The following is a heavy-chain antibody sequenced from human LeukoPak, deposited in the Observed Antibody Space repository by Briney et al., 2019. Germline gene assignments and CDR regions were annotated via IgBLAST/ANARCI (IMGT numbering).Heavy chain of an antibody. CDR1: GVSISSSNSY. CDR3: ARTETGVGATDY. V-gene: IGHV4-39*01. Sequence: SETLSLTCTVSGVSISSSNSYWGWIRQPPGKGLEWIGSIYYSGNTYYNASLKSQVSISIDTSKNQFSLKLTSVTAADTAVYYCARTETGVGATDYWGQGTLVTVSS. J-gene: IGHJ4*02. CDR2: IYYSGNT. D-gene: IGHD1-26*01.